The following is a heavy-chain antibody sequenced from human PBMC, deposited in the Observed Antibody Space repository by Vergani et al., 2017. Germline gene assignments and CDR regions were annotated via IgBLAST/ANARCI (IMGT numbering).Heavy chain of an antibody. J-gene: IGHJ4*02. V-gene: IGHV4-31*03. D-gene: IGHD3-3*01. CDR1: GGSISSGGYY. CDR2: IYYSGST. Sequence: QVQLQESGPGLVKPSQTLSLTCTVSGGSISSGGYYWSWIRQHPGKGLEWIGYIYYSGSTYYTPSLKSRVTISVDTSKTQFYLTLSSVTAAGTAVYYCASSSSPAYYDFWSGYSNFDYWGQGTLVTVSS. CDR3: ASSSSPAYYDFWSGYSNFDY.